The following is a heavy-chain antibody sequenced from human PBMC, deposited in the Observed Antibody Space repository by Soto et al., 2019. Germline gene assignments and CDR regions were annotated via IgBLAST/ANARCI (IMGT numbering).Heavy chain of an antibody. D-gene: IGHD6-6*01. Sequence: GGSLRLSCAASGFTISSYAMSWVRQAPGKGLEWVSAISGSGGSTYYADSVKGRFTISRDNSKNTLYLQMNSLRAEDTAVYYCAKPLYSSSKSWFDPWGQGTLVTVSS. CDR3: AKPLYSSSKSWFDP. CDR2: ISGSGGST. V-gene: IGHV3-23*01. J-gene: IGHJ5*02. CDR1: GFTISSYA.